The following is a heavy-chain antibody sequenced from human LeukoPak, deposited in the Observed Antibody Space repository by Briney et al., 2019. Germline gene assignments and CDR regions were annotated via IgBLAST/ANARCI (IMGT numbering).Heavy chain of an antibody. D-gene: IGHD3-10*01. J-gene: IGHJ4*02. CDR1: GYTFTTYG. V-gene: IGHV1-18*01. CDR3: ARGPHYYGSGSYYLFDY. CDR2: ISVYNGNT. Sequence: ASVKVSCKASGYTFTTYGISWVRQAPGQGLEWMGWISVYNGNTNYAQKFQGRVTMTTDTSTNTTYMELRSLISDDTAVYYCARGPHYYGSGSYYLFDYWGQGTLVTVSS.